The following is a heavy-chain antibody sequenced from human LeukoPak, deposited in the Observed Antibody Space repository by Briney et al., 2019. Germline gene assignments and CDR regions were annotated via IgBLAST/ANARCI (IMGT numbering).Heavy chain of an antibody. CDR2: ISAYNGNT. CDR3: AREGGAQTNHYYYYMDV. J-gene: IGHJ6*03. D-gene: IGHD1-14*01. Sequence: ASVKVSCKASGYTFTSYGISWVRQAPGQGLEWMGWISAYNGNTNYAQKLQGRVTMTTDTSTSTAYMELRSLRSDDTAVYYCAREGGAQTNHYYYYMDVWGKGTTVTVSS. CDR1: GYTFTSYG. V-gene: IGHV1-18*01.